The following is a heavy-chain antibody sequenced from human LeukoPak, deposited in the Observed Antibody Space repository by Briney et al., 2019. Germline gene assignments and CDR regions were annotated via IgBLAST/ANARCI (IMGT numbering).Heavy chain of an antibody. J-gene: IGHJ4*02. D-gene: IGHD3-16*02. CDR2: IRSKAYGGTT. CDR1: GFTFGDYA. V-gene: IGHV3-49*03. Sequence: GGSLRLSCTASGFTFGDYAMSWFRQAPGKGLEWVGFIRSKAYGGTTEYAASVKGRFTISRDDSKSIAYLQMNSLKTEDTAVXXXXXXXXXXXXXXXXXYRPEFDYWGQGTLVTVSS. CDR3: XXXXXXXXXXXXXXYRPEFDY.